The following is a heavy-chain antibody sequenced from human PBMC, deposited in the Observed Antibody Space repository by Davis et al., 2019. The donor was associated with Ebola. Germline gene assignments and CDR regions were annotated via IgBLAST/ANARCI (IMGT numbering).Heavy chain of an antibody. Sequence: GESLKISCAASGFTFSSYGMHWVRQAPGKGLEWVAVIWYDGSNKYYADSVKGRFTISRDNSKNTLYLQMNSLRAEDTAVYYCARDRVGDEGLFDYWGQGTLVTVSS. CDR2: IWYDGSNK. J-gene: IGHJ4*02. CDR3: ARDRVGDEGLFDY. V-gene: IGHV3-33*01. D-gene: IGHD2-21*02. CDR1: GFTFSSYG.